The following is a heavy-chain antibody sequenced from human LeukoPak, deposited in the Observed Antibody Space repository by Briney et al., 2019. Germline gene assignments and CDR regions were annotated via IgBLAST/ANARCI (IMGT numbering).Heavy chain of an antibody. V-gene: IGHV1-2*02. J-gene: IGHJ4*02. CDR1: GYTFTGYY. CDR2: INPNSGGT. CDR3: ARDSTYDYGDYVFDY. Sequence: ASVKVSCKASGYTFTGYYMHWVRQAPGQGLEWMGWINPNSGGTNYAQKFQGRVTMTRDTSISTAYMELSRLRSDDTAVYYCARDSTYDYGDYVFDYWGQGTLITVSS. D-gene: IGHD4-17*01.